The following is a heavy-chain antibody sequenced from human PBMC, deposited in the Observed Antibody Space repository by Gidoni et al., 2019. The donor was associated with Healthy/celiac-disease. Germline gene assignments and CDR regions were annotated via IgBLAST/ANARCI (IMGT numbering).Heavy chain of an antibody. V-gene: IGHV4-34*01. CDR2: INHSGST. Sequence: QVQLQQWGAGLLKPSETLSLTCAVYGGSFSGYYWSWIRQPPGKGLEWIGAINHSGSTNYNPSLKSRVTISVDTSKNQFSLKLSSVTAADTAVYYCARGTPGDYWGQGTLVTVSS. CDR1: GGSFSGYY. J-gene: IGHJ4*02. CDR3: ARGTPGDY.